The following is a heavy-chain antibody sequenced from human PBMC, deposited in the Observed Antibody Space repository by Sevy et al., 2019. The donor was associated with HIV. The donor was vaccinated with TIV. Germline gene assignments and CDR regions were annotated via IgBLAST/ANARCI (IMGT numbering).Heavy chain of an antibody. CDR1: GFTFNIYA. V-gene: IGHV3-23*01. J-gene: IGHJ5*02. D-gene: IGHD2-21*01. CDR2: IGGGDT. CDR3: AKDGVSRNKLWDWFDP. Sequence: GGCLRLSCATSGFTFNIYAMSWVRQAPGKGLEWVSTIGGGDTYYADSVKGRFTISRDDSKSEVYLQMNSLRADDTAVYYCAKDGVSRNKLWDWFDPWGQGTLVTVSS.